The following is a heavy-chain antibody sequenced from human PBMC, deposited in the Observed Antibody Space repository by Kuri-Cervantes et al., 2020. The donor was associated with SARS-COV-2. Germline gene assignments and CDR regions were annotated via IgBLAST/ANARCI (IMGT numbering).Heavy chain of an antibody. Sequence: GESLKISCAASGFTVSSNYMSWVRQAPGKGLEWVSVIYSGGSTYYADSVKGRFTISRHNSKNTLYLQMNSLRAEDTAVYYCAKDLDSSGYFDYWGQGTLVTVSS. J-gene: IGHJ4*02. CDR3: AKDLDSSGYFDY. CDR1: GFTVSSNY. CDR2: IYSGGST. D-gene: IGHD3-22*01. V-gene: IGHV3-53*04.